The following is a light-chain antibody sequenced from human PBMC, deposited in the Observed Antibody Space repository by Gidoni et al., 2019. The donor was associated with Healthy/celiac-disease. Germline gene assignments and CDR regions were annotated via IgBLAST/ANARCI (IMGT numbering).Light chain of an antibody. CDR2: AAS. Sequence: DIQMSQSPSSLSASVGDRVTITCLSSQSIRSDLTWYQKKPGKAPKLLIYAASSLQSGVPSRFSGSGSVTDFTLTISSLQPEDFATYYCQQIYSTPRTFGQGTKVEIK. V-gene: IGKV1-39*01. CDR1: QSIRSD. J-gene: IGKJ1*01. CDR3: QQIYSTPRT.